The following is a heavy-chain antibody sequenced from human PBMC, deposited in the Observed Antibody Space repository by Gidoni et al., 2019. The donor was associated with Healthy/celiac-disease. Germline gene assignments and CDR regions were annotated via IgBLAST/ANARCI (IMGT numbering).Heavy chain of an antibody. J-gene: IGHJ4*02. CDR2: ISSSGSTI. CDR1: GFTFSSYE. Sequence: EVQLVESGGGLVQPGGSLRLYCAASGFTFSSYEMNWVRQAPGKGLEWVSYISSSGSTIYYADSVKGRFTISRDNAKNSLYLQMNSLRAEDTAVYYCARSQLVWMTGVYYFDYWGQGTLVTVSS. CDR3: ARSQLVWMTGVYYFDY. D-gene: IGHD1-1*01. V-gene: IGHV3-48*03.